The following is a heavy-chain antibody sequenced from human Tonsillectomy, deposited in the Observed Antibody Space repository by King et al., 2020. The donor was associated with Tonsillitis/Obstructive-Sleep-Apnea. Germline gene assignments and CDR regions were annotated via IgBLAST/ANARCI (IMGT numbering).Heavy chain of an antibody. V-gene: IGHV1-18*01. CDR1: GYTFTTYG. CDR2: ISAHNGNT. D-gene: IGHD1-26*01. Sequence: QLVQSGAEVKKPGASVKVSCKASGYTFTTYGISWVRQAPGQGLEWMGWISAHNGNTHYAQKLQGRVTMTTDTSTSTAYMELRSLRSADTAVYYCASHSGSYDEAFDIWGQGTMVTVSS. J-gene: IGHJ3*02. CDR3: ASHSGSYDEAFDI.